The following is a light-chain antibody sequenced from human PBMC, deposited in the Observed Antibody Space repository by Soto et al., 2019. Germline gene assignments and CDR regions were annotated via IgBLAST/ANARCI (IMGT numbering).Light chain of an antibody. CDR3: SSYTSSSTLV. CDR2: EVS. V-gene: IGLV2-14*01. CDR1: SSDVGGYNY. J-gene: IGLJ3*02. Sequence: QSALTRPASVSGSPGQSITISCTGTSSDVGGYNYVSWYQQHPGEAPKLMIYEVSNRPSGVSNRFSGSKSDNTASLTISGLQPEDEADYYCSSYTSSSTLVFGGGTKLTVL.